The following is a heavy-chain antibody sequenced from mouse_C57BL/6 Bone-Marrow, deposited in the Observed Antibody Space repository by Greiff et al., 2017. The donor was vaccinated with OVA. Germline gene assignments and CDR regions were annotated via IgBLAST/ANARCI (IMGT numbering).Heavy chain of an antibody. CDR2: IDPNSGGT. D-gene: IGHD1-1*01. CDR3: ARRRRDYYGSSHWYFDV. Sequence: QVQLQQPGAELVKPGASVKLSCKASGYTFTSYWMHWVKQRPGRGLEWIGRIDPNSGGTKYNEKFKSKATLTVDKPSSTAYMQLSRLTSEDSAVYDCARRRRDYYGSSHWYFDVWGTGTTVTVSS. V-gene: IGHV1-72*01. CDR1: GYTFTSYW. J-gene: IGHJ1*03.